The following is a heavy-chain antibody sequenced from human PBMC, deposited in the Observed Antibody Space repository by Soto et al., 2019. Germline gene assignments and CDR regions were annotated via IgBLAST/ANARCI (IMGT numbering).Heavy chain of an antibody. D-gene: IGHD3-10*01. V-gene: IGHV3-21*01. CDR2: ISSSSSYI. CDR1: GFTFSSYS. Sequence: PGGSLRLSCAASGFTFSSYSMNWVRQAPGKGLEWVSSISSSSSYIYYADSVKGRFTISRDNAKNSLYLQMNSLRAEDTAVYYCARVARFGELLYDYYYYYGMDVWGQGTTVTVSS. J-gene: IGHJ6*02. CDR3: ARVARFGELLYDYYYYYGMDV.